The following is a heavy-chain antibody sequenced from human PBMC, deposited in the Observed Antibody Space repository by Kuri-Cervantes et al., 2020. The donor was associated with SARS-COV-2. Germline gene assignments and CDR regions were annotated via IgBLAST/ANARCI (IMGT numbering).Heavy chain of an antibody. D-gene: IGHD6-19*01. CDR3: ARNEVTQWLVRY. Sequence: SETLSLTCTVSGGSISSYYWSWIRQPPGKGLEWIGYIYYSGSTNYNPSLKSRVTISVDTSKNQFSLKLSSVTAADTAVYYCARNEVTQWLVRYWGQGTLVTVSS. J-gene: IGHJ4*02. CDR1: GGSISSYY. CDR2: IYYSGST. V-gene: IGHV4-59*01.